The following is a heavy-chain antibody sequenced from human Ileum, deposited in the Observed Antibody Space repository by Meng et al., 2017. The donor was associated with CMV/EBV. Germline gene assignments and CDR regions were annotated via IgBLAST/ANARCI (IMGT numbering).Heavy chain of an antibody. CDR1: GKPFTSFN. Sequence: QARLVQSGSEVKKPGASVKVSCKASGKPFTSFNVHGVRQAPGQGFELMGWVSPMTGDATSTQKFQGRVSMTKDTSINTVYMELSSLTSDDTAVYYCVNDISGPSNSWGQGTLVTVSS. J-gene: IGHJ1*01. D-gene: IGHD1-1*01. V-gene: IGHV1-2*02. CDR3: VNDISGPSNS. CDR2: VSPMTGDA.